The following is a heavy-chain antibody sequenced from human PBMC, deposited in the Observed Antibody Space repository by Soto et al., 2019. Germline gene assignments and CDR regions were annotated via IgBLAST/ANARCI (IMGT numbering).Heavy chain of an antibody. CDR1: GFSFTTYG. Sequence: QVQLVESGGGVVQPGRSLRLSCAASGFSFTTYGMHWVRQAPGEGLEWVAVIWFDGSTKYYADSVKGRFTISRDTSKNTRFLQRDSRGVEDTGVYYCAKDRGGGAVVPDYWGQGTLVTVSS. D-gene: IGHD2-21*01. CDR3: AKDRGGGAVVPDY. CDR2: IWFDGSTK. V-gene: IGHV3-33*06. J-gene: IGHJ4*02.